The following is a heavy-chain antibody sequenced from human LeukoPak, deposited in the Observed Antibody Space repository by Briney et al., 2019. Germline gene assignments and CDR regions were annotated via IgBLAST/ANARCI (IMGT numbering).Heavy chain of an antibody. V-gene: IGHV3-21*01. CDR2: ISSSSSYI. Sequence: GGSLRLSCAASGFTFSSYWMSWVRQAPGKGLEWVSSISSSSSYIYYADSVKGRFTISRDNAKNSLYLQMNSLRAEDTAVYYCARDSGGYFDYWGQGTLVTVSS. D-gene: IGHD3-16*01. CDR3: ARDSGGYFDY. CDR1: GFTFSSYW. J-gene: IGHJ4*02.